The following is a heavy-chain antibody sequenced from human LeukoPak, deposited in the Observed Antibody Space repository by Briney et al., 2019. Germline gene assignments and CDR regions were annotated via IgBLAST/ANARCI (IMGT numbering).Heavy chain of an antibody. D-gene: IGHD6-19*01. J-gene: IGHJ6*02. Sequence: ASVKVSCKASGYTFTSYDINWVRQATGQGLEWMGWMNPNSGNTGYAQKFQGRVTMTRNTSISTAYMELSSLRSEDTAAYYCARESAVAGIYYYCGMDVWGQGTTVTVSS. CDR3: ARESAVAGIYYYCGMDV. CDR2: MNPNSGNT. CDR1: GYTFTSYD. V-gene: IGHV1-8*01.